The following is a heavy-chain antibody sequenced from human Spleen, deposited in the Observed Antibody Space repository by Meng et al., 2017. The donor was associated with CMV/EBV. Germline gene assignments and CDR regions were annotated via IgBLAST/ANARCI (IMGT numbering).Heavy chain of an antibody. J-gene: IGHJ4*02. D-gene: IGHD6-19*01. V-gene: IGHV3-74*01. CDR3: ARGSGSGWFMVH. CDR1: GFSLSRYW. Sequence: GGSLRLSCVASGFSLSRYWMHWVRQVPGKGLVWVSRINEDGGITNHADSVEGRFSSSRDNAKNSLFLQMNSLRAEDTALYYCARGSGSGWFMVHWGQGTLVTVSS. CDR2: INEDGGIT.